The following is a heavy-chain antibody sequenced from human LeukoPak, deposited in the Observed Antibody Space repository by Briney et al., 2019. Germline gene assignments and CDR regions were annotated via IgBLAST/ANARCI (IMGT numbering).Heavy chain of an antibody. CDR2: IKSKTDGGTT. Sequence: GGSLRLSGAASGLIFSNAWMSGVGKPPGKGLEWVGRIKSKTDGGTTDYAAPVKGRFTISRDDSKNTLYLQMNSLKTEDTAVYYCTTESFAWGQGTLVTVSS. J-gene: IGHJ1*01. D-gene: IGHD1-26*01. CDR1: GLIFSNAW. CDR3: TTESFA. V-gene: IGHV3-15*01.